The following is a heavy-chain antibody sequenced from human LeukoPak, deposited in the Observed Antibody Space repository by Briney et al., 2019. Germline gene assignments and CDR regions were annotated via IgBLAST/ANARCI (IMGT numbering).Heavy chain of an antibody. CDR3: ATYRQVLLPFES. CDR1: GFTFSNYP. Sequence: GSLRLSCAASGFTFSNYPMHWVRQAPGKGLEWVAVVSDDGNNIYYADSVKGRFTISRDNSKSTLSLQMNSLRAEDTAIYYCATYRQVLLPFESWGQGTLVTVSS. V-gene: IGHV3-30*04. J-gene: IGHJ4*02. D-gene: IGHD2-8*02. CDR2: VSDDGNNI.